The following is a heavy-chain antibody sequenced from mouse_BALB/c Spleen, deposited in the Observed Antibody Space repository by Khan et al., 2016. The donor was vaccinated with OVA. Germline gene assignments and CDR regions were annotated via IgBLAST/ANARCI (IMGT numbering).Heavy chain of an antibody. V-gene: IGHV5-15*02. D-gene: IGHD1-2*01. CDR1: GFTFSDYG. Sequence: EVELVESGGGLVQPGGSRKLSCAASGFTFSDYGMAWVRQAPGKGPEWVAFISDLAYTFYYADTVTGRFTLSRENAKNPLYLEMSSLRTGERAMYYGARGGGTAPFAYWGQGTLVTVSA. CDR2: ISDLAYTF. CDR3: ARGGGTAPFAY. J-gene: IGHJ3*01.